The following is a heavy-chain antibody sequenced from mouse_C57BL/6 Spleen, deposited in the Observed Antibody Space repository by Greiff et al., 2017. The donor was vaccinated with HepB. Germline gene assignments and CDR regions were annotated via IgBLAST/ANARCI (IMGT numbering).Heavy chain of an antibody. J-gene: IGHJ4*01. V-gene: IGHV1-76*01. D-gene: IGHD3-3*01. CDR2: IYPGSGNT. CDR1: GYTFTDYY. Sequence: VKLQQSGAELVRPGASVKLSCKASGYTFTDYYINWVKQRPGQGLEWIARIYPGSGNTYYNEKFKGKATLTAEKSSSTAYMQLSSLTSEDSAVYFCAREGGYAMDYWGQGTSVTVSS. CDR3: AREGGYAMDY.